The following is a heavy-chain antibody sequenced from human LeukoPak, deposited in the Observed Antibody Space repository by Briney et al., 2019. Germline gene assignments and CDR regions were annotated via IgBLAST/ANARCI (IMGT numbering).Heavy chain of an antibody. J-gene: IGHJ6*02. Sequence: ASVKVSCKASGYTFTSYAMSWVRQAPGQGLEWMGWINTNTGNPTYAQGFTGRFVFSLDTSVSTAYLQISSLKAEDTAVYYCARALDSWELPWAVDVWGQGTTVTVSS. CDR3: ARALDSWELPWAVDV. CDR1: GYTFTSYA. V-gene: IGHV7-4-1*02. D-gene: IGHD1-26*01. CDR2: INTNTGNP.